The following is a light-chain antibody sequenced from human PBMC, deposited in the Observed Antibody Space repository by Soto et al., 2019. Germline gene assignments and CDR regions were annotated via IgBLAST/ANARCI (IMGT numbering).Light chain of an antibody. CDR3: HHYGTSPIT. V-gene: IGKV3-20*01. Sequence: EIGLTQSPGTLSLSPGERATLSCRASQSVSSSYLAWYQQKPGQAPSLLISGASSRATGIPDRFSGSGSGTDFTLTIRSLEPEDFAVYYCHHYGTSPITFGQGTRLEIQ. CDR2: GAS. J-gene: IGKJ5*01. CDR1: QSVSSSY.